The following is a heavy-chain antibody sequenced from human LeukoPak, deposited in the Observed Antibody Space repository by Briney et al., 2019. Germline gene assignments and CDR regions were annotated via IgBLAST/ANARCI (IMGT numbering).Heavy chain of an antibody. CDR1: GFTFSGYW. CDR3: ARDYACDY. V-gene: IGHV3-7*01. CDR2: IKQDGSDK. Sequence: GGSLRLSCAASGFTFSGYWTNWVRQAPGKGLEWVANIKQDGSDKYYVDSVKGRFTISRDNAKNSLFLEMNSLRAEDTAVYYCARDYACDYWGQGTLVTVSS. D-gene: IGHD2-2*01. J-gene: IGHJ4*02.